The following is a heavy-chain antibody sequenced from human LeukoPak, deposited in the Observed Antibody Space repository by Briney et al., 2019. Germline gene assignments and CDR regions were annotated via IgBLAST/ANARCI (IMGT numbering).Heavy chain of an antibody. CDR1: RFTFSNAW. V-gene: IGHV3-15*01. CDR3: TTDLEYYYGSGSYYIRFDY. Sequence: GGSLRLSCAASRFTFSNAWMSWVRQAPGKGLEWVGRIKSKTDGGTTDYAAPVKGRFTISRDDSKNTLYLQMNSLKTEDTAVYYCTTDLEYYYGSGSYYIRFDYWGQGTLVTVSS. CDR2: IKSKTDGGTT. J-gene: IGHJ4*02. D-gene: IGHD3-10*01.